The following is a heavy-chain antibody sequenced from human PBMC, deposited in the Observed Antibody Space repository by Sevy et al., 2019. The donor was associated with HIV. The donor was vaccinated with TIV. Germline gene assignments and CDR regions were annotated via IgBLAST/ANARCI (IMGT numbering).Heavy chain of an antibody. J-gene: IGHJ5*02. Sequence: GGSLRLSCAASGFTFSSYAMSWVRQAPGKGLEWVSSITDSGGSTYYADSVKGRFTTSRDNSKNTLYLQMNSLRAGDTAVYYCAKAGASSGYSTSWGQGTLVTVSS. D-gene: IGHD5-12*01. CDR2: ITDSGGST. V-gene: IGHV3-23*01. CDR3: AKAGASSGYSTS. CDR1: GFTFSSYA.